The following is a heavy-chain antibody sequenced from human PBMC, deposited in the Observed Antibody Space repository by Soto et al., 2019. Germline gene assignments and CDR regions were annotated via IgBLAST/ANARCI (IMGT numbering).Heavy chain of an antibody. CDR2: ISWNSGSI. CDR3: AKAAPRTYYYGSGEYYFDY. J-gene: IGHJ4*02. Sequence: MRLSCAAPGFTFDDYAMHWVRQAPGQGLEWVSGISWNSGSIGYADSVKGRFTISRDNAKNSLYLQMNSLRAEDTALYYCAKAAPRTYYYGSGEYYFDYWGQGTLVTVSS. CDR1: GFTFDDYA. V-gene: IGHV3-9*01. D-gene: IGHD3-10*01.